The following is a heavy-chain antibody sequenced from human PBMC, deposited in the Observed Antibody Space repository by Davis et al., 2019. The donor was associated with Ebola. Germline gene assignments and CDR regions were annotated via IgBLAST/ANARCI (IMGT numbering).Heavy chain of an antibody. Sequence: GESLKISCAASGFTVSSNYMSWVRQAPDKGLEWVAVIWYDGSRKYYGDSVKGRFTISRDNSKNTLYLQMNSLRAEDTAVYYCTAGGGSSRDYWGQGTLVTVSS. CDR1: GFTVSSNY. CDR3: TAGGGSSRDY. D-gene: IGHD1-26*01. J-gene: IGHJ4*02. CDR2: IWYDGSRK. V-gene: IGHV3-33*08.